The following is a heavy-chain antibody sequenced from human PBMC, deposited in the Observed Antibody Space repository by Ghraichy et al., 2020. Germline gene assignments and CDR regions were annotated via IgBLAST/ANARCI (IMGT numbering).Heavy chain of an antibody. CDR2: VRNKANSYTT. Sequence: GGSLRLSCAASGFTFSDYYMDWVRQASGKGLEWVGRVRNKANSYTTECAASVKGRFTISRDDSRNSLYLQMTSLKTEDSAVYYCTRSYSDSSGSPDVFHIWGQGTMVTVSS. J-gene: IGHJ3*02. CDR3: TRSYSDSSGSPDVFHI. D-gene: IGHD3-22*01. V-gene: IGHV3-72*01. CDR1: GFTFSDYY.